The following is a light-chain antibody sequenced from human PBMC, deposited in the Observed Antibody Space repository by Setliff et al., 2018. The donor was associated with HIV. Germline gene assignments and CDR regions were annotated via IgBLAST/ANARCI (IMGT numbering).Light chain of an antibody. CDR3: SSYTSSSTDV. CDR1: SSDIGGYTY. Sequence: QSALTQPASVSGSPGQSITISCTGTSSDIGGYTYVSWYQQHPGKAPKLIIFEVSHRPSGVSNRLSGSKSGNTASLIISGFQTEDEADYYCSSYTSSSTDVFGTGTKVTV. V-gene: IGLV2-14*01. J-gene: IGLJ1*01. CDR2: EVS.